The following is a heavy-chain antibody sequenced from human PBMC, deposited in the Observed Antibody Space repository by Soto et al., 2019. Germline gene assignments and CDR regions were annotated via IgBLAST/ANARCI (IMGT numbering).Heavy chain of an antibody. CDR1: GGTIRSSSW. CDR3: ASRSTGTNYYYYGMDV. D-gene: IGHD1-7*01. V-gene: IGHV4-4*02. J-gene: IGHJ6*02. CDR2: IYHSGST. Sequence: SETLCVSCGVAGGTIRSSSWWSWVRQPPGKGLEWIGEIYHSGSTNYNPSLKSRVTISVDKSKNQFSLKLSSVTAADTAVYYCASRSTGTNYYYYGMDVWGQGTTVTVSS.